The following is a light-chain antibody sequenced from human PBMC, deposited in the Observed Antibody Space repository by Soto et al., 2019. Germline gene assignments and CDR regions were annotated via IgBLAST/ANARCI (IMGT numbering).Light chain of an antibody. CDR2: SDY. CDR1: TSNIGRHS. CDR3: SSFAGSNNFPYV. V-gene: IGLV1-44*01. Sequence: QSVLTQSPSASATPGQRVTISCSGSTSNIGRHSVSWYQHVPGTAPKLLIYSDYQRPSRVPDRFSGSKSGTSASLAISGLQSEDEADYYCSSFAGSNNFPYVFGTGTKVTVL. J-gene: IGLJ1*01.